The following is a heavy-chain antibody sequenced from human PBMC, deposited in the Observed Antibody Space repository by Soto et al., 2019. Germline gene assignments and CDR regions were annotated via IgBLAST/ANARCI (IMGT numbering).Heavy chain of an antibody. CDR1: GGTFSSYA. V-gene: IGHV1-69*13. J-gene: IGHJ5*02. CDR3: ARDLINYYDGNWFDP. Sequence: SVNVSCKASGGTFSSYAISWVRQAPGQGLELMGGIIPMFGTANYAQKFQGRVTITAXXXXXXAXMXLXXXXSEXTAVYYCARDLINYYDGNWFDPWGQGTLVTVSS. D-gene: IGHD3-22*01. CDR2: IIPMFGTA.